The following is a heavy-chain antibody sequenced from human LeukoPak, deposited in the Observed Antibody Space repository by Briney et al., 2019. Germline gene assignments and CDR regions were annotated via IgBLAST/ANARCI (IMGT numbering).Heavy chain of an antibody. D-gene: IGHD3-9*01. Sequence: GGSLRLSCAASGFTFSSYAMSWVRQAPGKGLEWVSAIGGSGGRTDYADSVKGRFTISRDNSKNSLYLQMISLRAEDTALYYCAKPATHYDILTGYDYWGQGTLVTVSS. CDR3: AKPATHYDILTGYDY. CDR2: IGGSGGRT. V-gene: IGHV3-23*01. CDR1: GFTFSSYA. J-gene: IGHJ4*02.